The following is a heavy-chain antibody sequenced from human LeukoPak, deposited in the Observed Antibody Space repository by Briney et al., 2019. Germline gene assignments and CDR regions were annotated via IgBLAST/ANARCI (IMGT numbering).Heavy chain of an antibody. CDR2: IYYSGST. Sequence: SETLSLTCTVSGGSISSSSYYWGWIRQPPGKGLEWIGSIYYSGSTYYNPSLKSRVTISVDTSKNQFSLKLSSVTAADTAVYYCARDKEYSGYDIGDAFDIWGQGTMVTVSS. D-gene: IGHD5-12*01. CDR3: ARDKEYSGYDIGDAFDI. J-gene: IGHJ3*02. CDR1: GGSISSSSYY. V-gene: IGHV4-39*02.